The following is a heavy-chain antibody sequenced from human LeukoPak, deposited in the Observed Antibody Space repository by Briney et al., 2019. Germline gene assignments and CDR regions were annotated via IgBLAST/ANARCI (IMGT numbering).Heavy chain of an antibody. V-gene: IGHV3-7*01. J-gene: IGHJ4*02. Sequence: GESLKISCAASGFPFSGYWMDWVRQAPGKGMEWVANTKQDGSEQYYADSVKGRFTISRDNAKNALYLQMNSLRAEDTAVYYCSRSLEYWGQGALVTVSS. CDR2: TKQDGSEQ. CDR3: SRSLEY. CDR1: GFPFSGYW.